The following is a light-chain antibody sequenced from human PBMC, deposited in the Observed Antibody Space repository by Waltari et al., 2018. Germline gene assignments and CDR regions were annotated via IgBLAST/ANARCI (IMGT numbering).Light chain of an antibody. Sequence: DIQMTQSPSSLSASVGDRVTITCRASQSISSYLNWYQQKPGKAPKLMIYAASSLQSGVPSRFSISGSGTDFTLTISSLQPEDFATYYCQQSYSTPQDTCGQGTKLEIK. V-gene: IGKV1-39*01. CDR2: AAS. J-gene: IGKJ2*01. CDR1: QSISSY. CDR3: QQSYSTPQDT.